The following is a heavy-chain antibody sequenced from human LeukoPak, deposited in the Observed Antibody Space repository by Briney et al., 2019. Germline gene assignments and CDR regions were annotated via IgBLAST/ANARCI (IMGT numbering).Heavy chain of an antibody. V-gene: IGHV4-59*08. J-gene: IGHJ4*02. CDR1: GGSISSYY. Sequence: PSETLSLTCTVSGGSISSYYWSWIRQPPGKGLEWIGYIYYSGSTNYNPSLKSRVTISVDTSKNQFSLKLSSVTAADTAVYYCARPLYYYDSSGYAHWGQGTLVTVSS. CDR2: IYYSGST. CDR3: ARPLYYYDSSGYAH. D-gene: IGHD3-22*01.